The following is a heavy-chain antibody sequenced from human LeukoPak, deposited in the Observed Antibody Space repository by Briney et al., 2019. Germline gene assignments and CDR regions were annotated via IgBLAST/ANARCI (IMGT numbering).Heavy chain of an antibody. CDR2: IYTSGLT. CDR3: ARRTPGPQLDEYVAYYFDL. Sequence: SKTLSLTCTVSGGSITTDCWIWIRQPPGKGLEWIAYIYTSGLTKYNPSLKSRGTISVDPSKNQLSLKLNSVTAADTAVYYCARRTPGPQLDEYVAYYFDLWGQGTLVTVSS. V-gene: IGHV4-4*09. CDR1: GGSITTDC. D-gene: IGHD3/OR15-3a*01. J-gene: IGHJ4*02.